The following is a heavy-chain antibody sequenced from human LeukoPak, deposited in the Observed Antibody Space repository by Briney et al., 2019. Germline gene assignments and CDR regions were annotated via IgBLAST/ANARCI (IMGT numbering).Heavy chain of an antibody. V-gene: IGHV3-23*01. CDR2: IGTGVVDT. D-gene: IGHD6-13*01. J-gene: IGHJ4*02. CDR3: AKRVAAAGRTYYFDY. Sequence: PGGSLRLSCVTSGFTFSSHAMSWVRQAPGKGLEWVSVIGTGVVDTYYADSVKGRFTISRDNSKNTVYLQLNSLRAEDTAVYYCAKRVAAAGRTYYFDYWGQGPLVIVSS. CDR1: GFTFSSHA.